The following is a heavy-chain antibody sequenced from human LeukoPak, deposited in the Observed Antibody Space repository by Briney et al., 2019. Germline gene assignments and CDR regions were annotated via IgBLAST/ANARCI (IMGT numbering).Heavy chain of an antibody. Sequence: ASVKVSCKASGYTFTGYYMHWVRQAPGQGLEWMGWINPNSGGTNYAQKFQGRVTMTRDTSISTAYMELSRLRSDDKAVYYCARWSPGDYDSSGSRVDYWGQGTLVTVSS. J-gene: IGHJ4*02. D-gene: IGHD3-22*01. V-gene: IGHV1-2*02. CDR3: ARWSPGDYDSSGSRVDY. CDR2: INPNSGGT. CDR1: GYTFTGYY.